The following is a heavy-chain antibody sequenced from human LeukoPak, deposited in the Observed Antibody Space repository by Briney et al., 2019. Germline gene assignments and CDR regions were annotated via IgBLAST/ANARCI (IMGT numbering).Heavy chain of an antibody. D-gene: IGHD6-19*01. J-gene: IGHJ1*01. Sequence: ASVKVSCKASGYTFTGYYMHWVRQAPGQGLEWMGWINPNSGGTNYAQKFQGRVTITRDTSTSTAYMELRSLRSDDTAVYYCARGGPGSSGFPWGQGTLVTVSS. CDR1: GYTFTGYY. CDR3: ARGGPGSSGFP. CDR2: INPNSGGT. V-gene: IGHV1-2*02.